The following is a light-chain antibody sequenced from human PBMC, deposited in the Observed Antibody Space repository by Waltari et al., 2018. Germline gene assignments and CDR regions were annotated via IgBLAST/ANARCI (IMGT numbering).Light chain of an antibody. CDR1: QSISYW. CDR3: QQYNSYPYT. CDR2: DVS. J-gene: IGKJ5*01. V-gene: IGKV1-5*01. Sequence: DIQMTQSPSTLSASVGARVTIPSPASQSISYWLAWYQQKPGKAPKLLIYDVSSLESGVPSRFSGSGSGTDFTLTINSLQPEDFATYYCQQYNSYPYTFGQGTRLEIK.